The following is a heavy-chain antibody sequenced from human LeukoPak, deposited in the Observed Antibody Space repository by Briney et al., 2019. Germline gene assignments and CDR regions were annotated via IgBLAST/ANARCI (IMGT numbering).Heavy chain of an antibody. CDR1: GFTVSSNY. V-gene: IGHV3-53*01. D-gene: IGHD3-10*01. CDR3: ARGLDGSGSYYENY. CDR2: IYSGGST. Sequence: GGSLRLSCAASGFTVSSNYMSWVRQAPGKGLEWVSVIYSGGSTYYADSVKGRFTISRDNSKNTLYLQMNSLRAEDTAVYYCARGLDGSGSYYENYWGQGTLVTVSS. J-gene: IGHJ4*02.